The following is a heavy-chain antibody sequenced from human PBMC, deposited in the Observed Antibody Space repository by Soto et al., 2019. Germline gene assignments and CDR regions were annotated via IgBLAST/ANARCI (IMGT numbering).Heavy chain of an antibody. J-gene: IGHJ5*01. CDR1: GFTFATYG. V-gene: IGHV3-23*01. CDR3: VTSGIIRALFVS. Sequence: GGSLRLSCAASGFTFATYGMNWVRQGPGGGLEWVSSINPGGTSPFYADSVKGRFAISRDNSKNTVYLDMHNLTVVDTAVYFCVTSGIIRALFVSWGQGAPVTVYS. D-gene: IGHD3-10*01. CDR2: INPGGTSP.